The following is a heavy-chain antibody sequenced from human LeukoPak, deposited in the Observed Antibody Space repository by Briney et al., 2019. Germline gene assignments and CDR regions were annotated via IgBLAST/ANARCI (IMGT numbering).Heavy chain of an antibody. CDR2: ISGNGVST. J-gene: IGHJ1*01. CDR1: GFTFSSYA. V-gene: IGHV3-23*01. D-gene: IGHD3-10*01. CDR3: ATDSEFRYFHN. Sequence: GGSLRLSCAASGFTFSSYAMSWVRQAPGKGLEWVSAISGNGVSTYYADSLNIRFTISRDNSRNTLYLQVTSLSAEDTAIYYCATDSEFRYFHNWGQGTLVTVFS.